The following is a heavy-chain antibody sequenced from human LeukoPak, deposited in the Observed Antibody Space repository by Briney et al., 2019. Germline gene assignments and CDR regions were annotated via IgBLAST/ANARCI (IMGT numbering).Heavy chain of an antibody. Sequence: GRSLRLSCAASGFTFSSYGMHWVRQAPGKGLEWVAVISYDGSNKYYADSVKGRFTISRDNSKNTLYLQMNSLRAEDTAAYYCAKDLVQGYFDYWGQGTLVTVSS. D-gene: IGHD2-8*01. CDR1: GFTFSSYG. CDR2: ISYDGSNK. CDR3: AKDLVQGYFDY. J-gene: IGHJ4*02. V-gene: IGHV3-30*18.